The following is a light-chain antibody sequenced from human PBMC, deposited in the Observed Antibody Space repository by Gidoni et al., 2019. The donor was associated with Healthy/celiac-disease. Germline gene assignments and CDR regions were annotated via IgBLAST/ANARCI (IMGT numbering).Light chain of an antibody. CDR3: QSADSSGTYVV. J-gene: IGLJ2*01. CDR1: ALPKQY. Sequence: SSELTPLPSVSVSPGQTARITCSGDALPKQYAYWYQQKPGQAPVLVIYKDSERPSGIPERFSGSSSGTTVTLTISGVQAEDEADYYCQSADSSGTYVVFGGGTKLTVL. CDR2: KDS. V-gene: IGLV3-25*03.